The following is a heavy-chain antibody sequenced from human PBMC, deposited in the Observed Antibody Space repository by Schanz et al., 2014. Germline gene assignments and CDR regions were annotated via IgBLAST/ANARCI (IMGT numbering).Heavy chain of an antibody. CDR2: ISSTSSYI. J-gene: IGHJ4*02. D-gene: IGHD6-6*01. CDR3: VPMSIAAH. CDR1: GFTFSNHA. Sequence: VQLVESGGGLVQPGGSLRLSCAASGFTFSNHALSWVRQAPGKGLEWVSSISSTSSYIFYADSVKGRFTISRDNAKNSLYLQMNSLRAEDTAVYYCVPMSIAAHWGQGTLVTVSS. V-gene: IGHV3-21*01.